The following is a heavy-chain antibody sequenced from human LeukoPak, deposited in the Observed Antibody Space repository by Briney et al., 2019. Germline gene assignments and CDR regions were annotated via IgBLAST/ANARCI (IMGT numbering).Heavy chain of an antibody. V-gene: IGHV5-51*03. J-gene: IGHJ4*02. CDR1: GYSFTSYW. Sequence: GESLKISCKGSGYSFTSYWIGRVRQMPGKGLEWMGIIYPGDSDTRYSPSFQGQVTISADKSISTAYLQWSSLTASDTAMYYCARDGGDCSSTSCYLSAPDYWGQGTLVTVSS. D-gene: IGHD2-2*01. CDR3: ARDGGDCSSTSCYLSAPDY. CDR2: IYPGDSDT.